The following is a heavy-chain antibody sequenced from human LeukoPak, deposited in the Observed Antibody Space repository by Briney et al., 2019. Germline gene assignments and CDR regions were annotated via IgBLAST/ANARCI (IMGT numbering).Heavy chain of an antibody. D-gene: IGHD2-2*02. CDR1: GGTFSSYA. Sequence: SVKVSCKASGGTFSSYAISWVRQAPGQGLEWMGGIIPIFGTANYAQKFQGRVTITADESTSTAYMELSSLRSEDTAVYYCARSRGSNTQSDYWGQGTLVTVSS. CDR3: ARSRGSNTQSDY. CDR2: IIPIFGTA. V-gene: IGHV1-69*13. J-gene: IGHJ4*02.